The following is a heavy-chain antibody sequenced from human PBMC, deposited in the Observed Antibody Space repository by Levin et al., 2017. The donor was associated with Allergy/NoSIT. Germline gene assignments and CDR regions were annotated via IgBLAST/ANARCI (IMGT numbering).Heavy chain of an antibody. CDR1: GFTFDDYA. J-gene: IGHJ4*02. Sequence: GGSLRLSCAASGFTFDDYAMHWVRQAPGKGLEWVSGISWNSGSIGYADSVKGRFTISRDNAKNSLYLQMNSLRAEDTALYYCAKGLVVTISSGWNYWGQGTLVTVSS. CDR2: ISWNSGSI. V-gene: IGHV3-9*01. D-gene: IGHD6-19*01. CDR3: AKGLVVTISSGWNY.